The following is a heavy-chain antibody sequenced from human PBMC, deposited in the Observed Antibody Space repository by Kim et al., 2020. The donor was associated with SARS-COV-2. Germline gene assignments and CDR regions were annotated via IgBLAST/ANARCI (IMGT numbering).Heavy chain of an antibody. CDR3: ARGRGIAVAGYSKYFDY. CDR2: INHSGST. V-gene: IGHV4-34*01. CDR1: GGSFSGYY. Sequence: SETLSLTCAVYGGSFSGYYWSWIRQPPGKGLEWIGEINHSGSTNYNPSLKSRVTISVDTSKNQFSLKLSSVTAADTAVYYCARGRGIAVAGYSKYFDYWGQGTLVTVSS. J-gene: IGHJ4*02. D-gene: IGHD6-19*01.